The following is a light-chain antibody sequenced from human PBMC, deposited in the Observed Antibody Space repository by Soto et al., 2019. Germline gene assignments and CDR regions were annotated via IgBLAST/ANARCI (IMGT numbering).Light chain of an antibody. CDR1: QTISSN. CDR3: QQYDNWPLT. J-gene: IGKJ3*01. V-gene: IGKV3-15*01. Sequence: IVMTQAPVTISVSPGERATLSCRASQTISSNLAWYQQKPGQAPRLLIDGASTRATGIPARFSGSGSGTEFTLTISSLQSEDFAVYYCQQYDNWPLTFGPGTKVDIK. CDR2: GAS.